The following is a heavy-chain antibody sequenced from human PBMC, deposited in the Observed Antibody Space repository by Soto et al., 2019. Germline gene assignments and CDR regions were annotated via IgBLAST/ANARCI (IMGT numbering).Heavy chain of an antibody. CDR3: AKDSGGRWRNAFDI. CDR1: GFTFSSYW. V-gene: IGHV3-43*01. J-gene: IGHJ3*02. CDR2: ISWDGGST. D-gene: IGHD1-26*01. Sequence: PGGSLRLSCAASGFTFSSYWMHWVRQAPGKGLEWVSLISWDGGSTYYADSVKGRFTISRDNSKNSLYLQMNSLRTEDTALYYCAKDSGGRWRNAFDIWGQGTMVTVSS.